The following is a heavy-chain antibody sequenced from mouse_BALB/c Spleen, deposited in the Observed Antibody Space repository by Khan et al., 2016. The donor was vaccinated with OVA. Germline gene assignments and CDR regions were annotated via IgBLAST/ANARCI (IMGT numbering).Heavy chain of an antibody. D-gene: IGHD1-2*01. J-gene: IGHJ3*01. CDR2: ISSGGSYT. CDR1: GFTFSSYA. Sequence: EVQGVESGGGLVKPGGSLKLSCAASGFTFSSYALSWVRQTPEKRLEWVATISSGGSYTYYPDSVTGRFTISRANAKNTLYLQRSSLRSEDTAMYYCARQLRLRRGFAYWGQGTLVTVSA. V-gene: IGHV5-9-3*01. CDR3: ARQLRLRRGFAY.